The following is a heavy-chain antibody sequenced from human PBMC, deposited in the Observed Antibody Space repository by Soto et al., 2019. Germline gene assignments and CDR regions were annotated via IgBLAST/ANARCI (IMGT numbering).Heavy chain of an antibody. D-gene: IGHD3-10*01. Sequence: GGSLRLSCAASGFTFSSYSMNWVRQAPGKGLEWVSYISSSSSTIYYADSVKGRFTISRDNAKNSLYLQVNSLRAEDTAVYYCARDEAWFGESVYYYYMDVWGKGTTVTVSS. J-gene: IGHJ6*03. CDR1: GFTFSSYS. CDR2: ISSSSSTI. V-gene: IGHV3-48*01. CDR3: ARDEAWFGESVYYYYMDV.